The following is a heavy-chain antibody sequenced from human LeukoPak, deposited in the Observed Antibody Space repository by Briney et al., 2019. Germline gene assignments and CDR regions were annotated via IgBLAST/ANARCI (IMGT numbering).Heavy chain of an antibody. CDR3: ARGEGYSGYDYYYYGMDV. D-gene: IGHD5-12*01. V-gene: IGHV1-46*01. CDR2: INPSGGST. J-gene: IGHJ6*02. CDR1: GYTFTSYY. Sequence: ASVKVSCKASGYTFTSYYMHWVRQAPGQGLEWMGIINPSGGSTNYAQKFQGRVTMTRNTSISTAYMELSSLRSEDTAVYYCARGEGYSGYDYYYYGMDVWGQGTTVTVSS.